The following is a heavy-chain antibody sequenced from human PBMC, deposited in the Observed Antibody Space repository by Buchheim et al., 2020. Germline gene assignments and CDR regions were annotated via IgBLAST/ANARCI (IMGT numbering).Heavy chain of an antibody. J-gene: IGHJ4*02. D-gene: IGHD5-24*01. CDR1: GFTFSSYS. Sequence: EVQLVESGGGLVQPGGSLRLSCAGSGFTFSSYSMNWVRQAPGKGLEWVSYTSRRSTNIYYADSVKGRFSISRDNAKNSVYLQMNSLRAEDTAVYYCAREGEMATMVYWGQGTL. V-gene: IGHV3-48*01. CDR3: AREGEMATMVY. CDR2: TSRRSTNI.